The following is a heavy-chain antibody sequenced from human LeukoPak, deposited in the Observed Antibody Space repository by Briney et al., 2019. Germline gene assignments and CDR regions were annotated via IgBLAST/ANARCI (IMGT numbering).Heavy chain of an antibody. J-gene: IGHJ4*02. Sequence: GGSLRLYCTASGIMFSGYWMSWVRQAPGKGLEWVANIKQHGTEKYYVDSVKGRFTISRDDAKKSVYLQMNSLRAEDTAVYYCASDGGPFDHWGQGILVTVAS. D-gene: IGHD3-16*01. CDR1: GIMFSGYW. CDR2: IKQHGTEK. V-gene: IGHV3-7*01. CDR3: ASDGGPFDH.